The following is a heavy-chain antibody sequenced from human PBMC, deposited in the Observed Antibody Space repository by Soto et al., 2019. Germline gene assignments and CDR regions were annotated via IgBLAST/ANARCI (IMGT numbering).Heavy chain of an antibody. V-gene: IGHV1-2*04. J-gene: IGHJ6*02. CDR1: GYTFTGYY. Sequence: RASVKVSCKASGYTFTGYYMHWVRQAPGQGLEWMGWINPNSGGTNYAQKFQGWVTMTRDTSISTAYMELSRLRSDDTAVYYCARSPDSSSPDSYYYYYYGMDVWGQGTTVTVSS. CDR2: INPNSGGT. CDR3: ARSPDSSSPDSYYYYYYGMDV. D-gene: IGHD6-6*01.